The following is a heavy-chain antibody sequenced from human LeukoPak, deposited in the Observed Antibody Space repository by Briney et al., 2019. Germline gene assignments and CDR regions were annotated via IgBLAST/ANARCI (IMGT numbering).Heavy chain of an antibody. Sequence: GRSLRLSCAASGFTFSSYAMHWVRQAPGKGLEWVAVIWYDGSNKYYADSVKGRFTISRDNSKNTLYLQMNSLRAEDTAVYYCARAEPLYGSGSYYYWGQGTLVTVSS. V-gene: IGHV3-33*08. CDR1: GFTFSSYA. CDR3: ARAEPLYGSGSYYY. CDR2: IWYDGSNK. J-gene: IGHJ4*02. D-gene: IGHD3-10*01.